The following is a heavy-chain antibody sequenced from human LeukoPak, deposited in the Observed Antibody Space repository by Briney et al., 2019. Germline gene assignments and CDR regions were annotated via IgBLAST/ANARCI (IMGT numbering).Heavy chain of an antibody. CDR1: GVSISTTSYY. V-gene: IGHV4-39*01. D-gene: IGHD3-16*01. J-gene: IGHJ4*02. Sequence: PSETLSLTCTVSGVSISTTSYYWGWIRQTPGKGLEWIGSMLYRGSTYYSPSLRSRVIISVDASKNQFFLTLSAVTAADAAVYYCARQGRWGGALSFFDSWGQGTLVTVSS. CDR3: ARQGRWGGALSFFDS. CDR2: MLYRGST.